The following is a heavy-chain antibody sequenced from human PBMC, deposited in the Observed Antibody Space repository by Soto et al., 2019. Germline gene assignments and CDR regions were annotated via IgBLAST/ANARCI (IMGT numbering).Heavy chain of an antibody. V-gene: IGHV4-34*01. D-gene: IGHD5-18*01. CDR1: GGSSSGYY. J-gene: IGHJ6*02. Sequence: PSETLSLTCAVYGGSSSGYYWSWIRQPPGKGLEWIGEINHSGSTNYNPSLKSRVTISVDTSKNQFSLKLSSVTAADTAVYYCVTGRGYSYGYSYYYYGMDVWGQGTTVTVSS. CDR2: INHSGST. CDR3: VTGRGYSYGYSYYYYGMDV.